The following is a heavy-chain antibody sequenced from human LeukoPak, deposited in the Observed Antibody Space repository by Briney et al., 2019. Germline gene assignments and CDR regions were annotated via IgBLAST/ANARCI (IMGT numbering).Heavy chain of an antibody. V-gene: IGHV1-69*06. CDR1: GGTFSSYA. Sequence: ASVKVSCKASGGTFSSYAISWVRQAPGQGLEWMGGIIPIFGTANYAQKFQGRVTITADKSTSTAYMELSSLRSEDTAVYYCARDNDMLNAFDIWGQGTMVTVSS. CDR2: IIPIFGTA. CDR3: ARDNDMLNAFDI. D-gene: IGHD1-1*01. J-gene: IGHJ3*02.